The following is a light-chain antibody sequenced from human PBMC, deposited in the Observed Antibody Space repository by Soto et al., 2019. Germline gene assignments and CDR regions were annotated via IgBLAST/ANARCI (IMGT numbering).Light chain of an antibody. CDR1: QGIRHY. V-gene: IGKV1-27*01. Sequence: DVQMTQTQSSLSASVGDRFTITFRSSQGIRHYLAWYQQKPGKVPKLLIYEASNLQSGVPSRFRGGGSGTEFTLTISSLQPEDVATYYCQNFDSAPQTFGQGTMVDI. CDR2: EAS. J-gene: IGKJ1*01. CDR3: QNFDSAPQT.